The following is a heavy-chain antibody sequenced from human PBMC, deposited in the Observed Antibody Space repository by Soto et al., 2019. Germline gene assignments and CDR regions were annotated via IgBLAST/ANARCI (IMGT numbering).Heavy chain of an antibody. J-gene: IGHJ6*03. CDR1: GGSFSGYY. CDR2: INHSGST. D-gene: IGHD4-17*01. CDR3: ARDYGDYGDYYYMDV. Sequence: SETLSLTCAVYGGSFSGYYWSWIRQPPGKGLEWIGEINHSGSTNYNPSLKSRVTISVDTSKNQFSLKLSSVTAADTAVYYCARDYGDYGDYYYMDVWGKGTTVTVSS. V-gene: IGHV4-34*01.